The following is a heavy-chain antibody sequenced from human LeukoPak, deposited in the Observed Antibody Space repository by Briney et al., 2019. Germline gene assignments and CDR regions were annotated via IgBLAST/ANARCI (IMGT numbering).Heavy chain of an antibody. CDR2: INSEGDT. D-gene: IGHD3/OR15-3a*01. Sequence: GGSLRLSCAGSGFTFNNYAMSWVRRAPRKGLEWVSAINSEGDTFYADSVRGRFTISRDDSQDTLYLHMNSLRVEDTAVYFCARDMDWSYDYWGQGTQVTVSS. CDR1: GFTFNNYA. V-gene: IGHV3-23*01. CDR3: ARDMDWSYDY. J-gene: IGHJ4*02.